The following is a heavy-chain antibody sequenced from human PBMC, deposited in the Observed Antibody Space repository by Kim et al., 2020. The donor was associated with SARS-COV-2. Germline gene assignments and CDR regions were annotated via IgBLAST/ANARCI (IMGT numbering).Heavy chain of an antibody. V-gene: IGHV4-59*01. CDR3: ARDEYGMDV. CDR2: GST. J-gene: IGHJ6*02. Sequence: GSTNYTPSPKSRVTISVDTSKNQFSLKLSSVTAADTAVYYCARDEYGMDVWGQGTTVTVSS.